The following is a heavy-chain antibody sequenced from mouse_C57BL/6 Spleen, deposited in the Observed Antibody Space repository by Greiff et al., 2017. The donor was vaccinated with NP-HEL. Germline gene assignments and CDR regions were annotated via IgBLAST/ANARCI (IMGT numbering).Heavy chain of an antibody. Sequence: EVHLVESGAELVKPGASVKLSCTASGFNIKDYYMHWVKQRTEQGLEWIGRIDPEDGETKYVPKFQGKATITADTSSNTAYLQLSSLTSEDTGVYSCARLPLRSGWYIDVWGTGTTVTVSS. J-gene: IGHJ1*03. CDR2: IDPEDGET. V-gene: IGHV14-2*01. D-gene: IGHD1-1*01. CDR3: ARLPLRSGWYIDV. CDR1: GFNIKDYY.